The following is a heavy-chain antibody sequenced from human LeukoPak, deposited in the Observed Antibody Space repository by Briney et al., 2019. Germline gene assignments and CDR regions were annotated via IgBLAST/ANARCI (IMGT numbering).Heavy chain of an antibody. J-gene: IGHJ4*02. D-gene: IGHD3-22*01. V-gene: IGHV3-30*18. CDR2: ISYDGSNK. Sequence: GRSLRLSCAASGFTFSSYGMHWVRQAPGKGLEWVAGISYDGSNKYYADSVKGRFTISRDNSKNTLYLQMNSLRAEDTAVYYCAKAAGDYYDSSGYYGLDYWGQGTLVTVSS. CDR1: GFTFSSYG. CDR3: AKAAGDYYDSSGYYGLDY.